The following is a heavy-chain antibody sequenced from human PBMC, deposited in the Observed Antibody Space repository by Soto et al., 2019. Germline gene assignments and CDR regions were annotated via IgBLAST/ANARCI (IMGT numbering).Heavy chain of an antibody. CDR1: GGSISSGGYY. V-gene: IGHV4-31*03. CDR2: IYYSGST. Sequence: SETLSLTCTVSGGSISSGGYYWSWIRQHPGKGLEWIGYIYYSGSTYYNPSLKSRVTISVDTSKNQFSLKLSSVTAADTAVYYCARAGDCSSTSCFTWTRPIDYWGQGTLVTVSS. J-gene: IGHJ4*02. CDR3: ARAGDCSSTSCFTWTRPIDY. D-gene: IGHD2-2*01.